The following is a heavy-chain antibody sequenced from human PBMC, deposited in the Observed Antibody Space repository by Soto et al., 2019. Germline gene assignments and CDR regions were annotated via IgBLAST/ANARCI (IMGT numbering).Heavy chain of an antibody. CDR3: ERDETSDFWSGYYYYGMDV. J-gene: IGHJ6*02. D-gene: IGHD3-3*01. V-gene: IGHV4-59*01. CDR2: IYYSGST. CDR1: GGSISSYY. Sequence: PSETLSLTCTVSGGSISSYYWSWIRQPPGKGLEWIGYIYYSGSTNYNPSLKSRVTISVDTSKNQFSLKLSSVTAADTAVYYCERDETSDFWSGYYYYGMDVWGQVTTATVSS.